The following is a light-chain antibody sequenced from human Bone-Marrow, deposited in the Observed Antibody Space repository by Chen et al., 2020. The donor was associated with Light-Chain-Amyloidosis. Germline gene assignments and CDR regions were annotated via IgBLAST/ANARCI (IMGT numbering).Light chain of an antibody. J-gene: IGKJ4*01. Sequence: DIVMTQSPDSLAGSLGERATINCKSSQSVLYSSNNKNYLAWYQQKPGQPPKLLIYWASTRESGVPDRFSGSGSATDFTLTISNLQAEDVAVYYCQQCYSNPLTFGGGTKVEIK. CDR3: QQCYSNPLT. CDR2: WAS. CDR1: QSVLYSSNNKNY. V-gene: IGKV4-1*01.